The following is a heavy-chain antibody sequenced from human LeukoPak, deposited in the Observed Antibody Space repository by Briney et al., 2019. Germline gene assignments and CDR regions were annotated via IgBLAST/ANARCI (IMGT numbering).Heavy chain of an antibody. CDR2: IVVGSGNT. CDR3: ARVGYSNSYDY. D-gene: IGHD4-11*01. Sequence: SVKVSCKASGFTFTSSAMQWVRQARGQRLEWIGWIVVGSGNTNYAQKFQERVTITRDMSTSTAYMELSSLRYEDTALYYCARVGYSNSYDYWGQGTLVTVSS. J-gene: IGHJ4*02. V-gene: IGHV1-58*02. CDR1: GFTFTSSA.